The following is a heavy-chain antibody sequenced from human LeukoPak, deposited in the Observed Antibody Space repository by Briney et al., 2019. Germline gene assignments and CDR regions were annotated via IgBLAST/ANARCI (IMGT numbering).Heavy chain of an antibody. Sequence: GGSLRLSCAASRFTFSTCAMSWVRQAPGKGLEWVSAISGSGGSIYYADSVKGRFTISRDNSQNTLYLQMNSLRAEDTAIYYCAKDRDDSSGFYHDYWGQGTLVTVSS. CDR2: ISGSGGSI. CDR3: AKDRDDSSGFYHDY. V-gene: IGHV3-23*01. J-gene: IGHJ4*02. CDR1: RFTFSTCA. D-gene: IGHD3-22*01.